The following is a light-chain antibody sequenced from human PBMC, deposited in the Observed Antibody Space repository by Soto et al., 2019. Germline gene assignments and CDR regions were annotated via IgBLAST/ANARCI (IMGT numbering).Light chain of an antibody. CDR3: AAWDDSLHGSVI. J-gene: IGLJ2*01. Sequence: QSVLTQPPSASGTPGQRVTISCSGSSSNIGSDTVNWYQQFPGTAPKLLIYSNNQRPSGVPDRFSGSKSGTSASLAISGLQSEDEADYFCAAWDDSLHGSVIFGGGTKLTVL. CDR1: SSNIGSDT. CDR2: SNN. V-gene: IGLV1-44*01.